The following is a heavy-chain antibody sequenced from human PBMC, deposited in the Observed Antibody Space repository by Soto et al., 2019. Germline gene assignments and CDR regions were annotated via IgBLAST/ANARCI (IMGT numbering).Heavy chain of an antibody. D-gene: IGHD1-26*01. CDR2: INAGVDNT. CDR3: AKPRWAPYDAFDI. J-gene: IGHJ3*02. V-gene: IGHV1-3*01. Sequence: ASVKVSCKASRYSFSSYAIHWGRQAPGESLEWMGWINAGVDNTKFSRKFQGRVAITRDTSASTAYMELSGMTSEDTAMYYCAKPRWAPYDAFDIWG. CDR1: RYSFSSYA.